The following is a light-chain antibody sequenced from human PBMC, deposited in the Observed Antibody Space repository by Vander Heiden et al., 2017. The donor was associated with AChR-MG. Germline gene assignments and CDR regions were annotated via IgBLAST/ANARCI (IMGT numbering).Light chain of an antibody. V-gene: IGKV3-20*01. CDR2: GAS. CDR1: QSVPSGS. Sequence: EIVLTQSPGTLSLSPGERATLSCRASQSVPSGSLAWYQQKPAQTPRLLIYGASTRAPGIPDRFSGSGSGTDFTLTITTLEPGDFAVYYCHQEGSSQDTFGGGTKVEIK. CDR3: HQEGSSQDT. J-gene: IGKJ4*01.